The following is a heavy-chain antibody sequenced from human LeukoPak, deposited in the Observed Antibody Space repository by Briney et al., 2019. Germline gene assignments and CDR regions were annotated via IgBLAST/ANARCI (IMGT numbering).Heavy chain of an antibody. V-gene: IGHV3-7*01. CDR3: ARAADGSGSYYTLLFYYYYYGTDV. Sequence: GGSLRLSCAASGFTFSSYWMSWVRQAPGKGLEWVANIKQDGSEKYYVDSVKGRFTISRDNAKNSLYLQMNSLRAEDTAVYYCARAADGSGSYYTLLFYYYYYGTDVWGQGTTVTVSS. CDR1: GFTFSSYW. J-gene: IGHJ6*02. CDR2: IKQDGSEK. D-gene: IGHD3-10*01.